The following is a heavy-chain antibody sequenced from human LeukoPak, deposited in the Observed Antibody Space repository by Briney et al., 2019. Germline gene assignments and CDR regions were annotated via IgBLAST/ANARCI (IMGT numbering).Heavy chain of an antibody. CDR1: GFTFSSYW. V-gene: IGHV3-7*01. CDR3: ARETLDAGLWFGELLRWVFDY. J-gene: IGHJ4*02. D-gene: IGHD3-10*01. Sequence: PGGSLRLSCAASGFTFSSYWMSWVRQAPGKGLEWVANIKQDGSEKYYVDSVKGRFTISRDNAKNSLYLQMNSLRAEDTAVYYCARETLDAGLWFGELLRWVFDYWGQGTLVTVSS. CDR2: IKQDGSEK.